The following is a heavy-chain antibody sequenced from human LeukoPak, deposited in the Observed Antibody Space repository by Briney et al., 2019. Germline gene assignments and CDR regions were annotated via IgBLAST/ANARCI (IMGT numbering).Heavy chain of an antibody. CDR2: IYYTGST. D-gene: IGHD3-10*01. CDR1: GGSIRSYY. Sequence: SETLSLTCTGSGGSIRSYYWSWIRQPPGKGLEGIGYIYYTGSTNYNPSLKSRVTISVDTSKNQFSLKLSSVTAADTAVYYCARLLYGSGSYFDYWGQGTLVTVSS. J-gene: IGHJ4*02. V-gene: IGHV4-59*08. CDR3: ARLLYGSGSYFDY.